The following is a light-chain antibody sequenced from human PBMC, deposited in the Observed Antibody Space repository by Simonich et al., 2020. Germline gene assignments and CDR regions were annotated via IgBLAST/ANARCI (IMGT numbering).Light chain of an antibody. CDR3: SSYAGSNNFVV. Sequence: QSALTQPASVSGSPGQSITISCTGTSSDVGGYNYVSRYQQHPGKDPKRMIYEVSKRPSGVPDRFSGSKSGNTASLTVAGLQAEDEADYYCSSYAGSNNFVVFGGGTKLTVL. V-gene: IGLV2-8*01. CDR2: EVS. CDR1: SSDVGGYNY. J-gene: IGLJ2*01.